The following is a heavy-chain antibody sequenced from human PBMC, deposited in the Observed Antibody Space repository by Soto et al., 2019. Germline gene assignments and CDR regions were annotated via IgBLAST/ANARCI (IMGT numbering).Heavy chain of an antibody. D-gene: IGHD2-15*01. CDR2: INHRGNT. CDR3: ARGRSLKWNWFDP. J-gene: IGHJ5*02. CDR1: GGSFSGYY. V-gene: IGHV4-34*01. Sequence: PSETLSLTCAVDGGSFSGYYWSWIRQPPGKGLEWIGEINHRGNTNYNPSLKSRVTILVDTSISTAYMDLISRSSDDTAVYYCARGRSLKWNWFDPWGQGTLVTVSS.